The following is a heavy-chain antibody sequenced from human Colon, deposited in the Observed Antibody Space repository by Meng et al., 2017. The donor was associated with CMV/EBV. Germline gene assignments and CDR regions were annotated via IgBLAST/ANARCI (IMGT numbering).Heavy chain of an antibody. CDR2: INHNGIT. CDR3: ARQIWSGSLYNWFDP. J-gene: IGHJ5*02. V-gene: IGHV4-34*01. CDR1: GGPLSGYH. D-gene: IGHD3-3*01. Sequence: VSGGPLSGYHWSWIRQPPGKSLEWIGDINHNGITKYNPSLKSRLTISVDTSENQFSLRLSSVTAADTAVYYCARQIWSGSLYNWFDPWGQGTLVTVSS.